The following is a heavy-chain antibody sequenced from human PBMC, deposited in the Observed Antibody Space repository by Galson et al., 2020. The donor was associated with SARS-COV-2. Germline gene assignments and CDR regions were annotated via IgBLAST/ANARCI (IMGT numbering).Heavy chain of an antibody. CDR2: MNPDSGNT. J-gene: IGHJ4*02. CDR1: GYNFRSYD. Sequence: GESLKISCKASGYNFRSYDINWVRQATGQGLEWMGWMNPDSGNTGYSQKFQGRVTMTRDTSISTAYMELNSLTSEDTAVYFCARGPTPWGSENYYRPGSGRWYYFDFWGQGTLVTVSS. D-gene: IGHD3-10*01. CDR3: ARGPTPWGSENYYRPGSGRWYYFDF. V-gene: IGHV1-8*01.